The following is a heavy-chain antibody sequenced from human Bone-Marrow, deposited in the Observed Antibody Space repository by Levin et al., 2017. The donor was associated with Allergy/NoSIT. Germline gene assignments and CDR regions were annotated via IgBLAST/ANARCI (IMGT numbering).Heavy chain of an antibody. D-gene: IGHD1-14*01. Sequence: ESLKISCKASGYTFTSYGISWVRQAPGQGLEWMGWISAYNGNTNYAQKLQGRVTMTTDTSTSTAYMELRSLRSDDTAVYYCARAPDTGFFDYWGQGTLVTVSS. J-gene: IGHJ4*02. CDR1: GYTFTSYG. CDR3: ARAPDTGFFDY. V-gene: IGHV1-18*01. CDR2: ISAYNGNT.